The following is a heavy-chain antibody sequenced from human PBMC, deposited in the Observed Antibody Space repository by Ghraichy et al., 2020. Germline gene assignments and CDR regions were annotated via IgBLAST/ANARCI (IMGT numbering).Heavy chain of an antibody. CDR2: MNPNSGGT. V-gene: IGHV1-2*02. D-gene: IGHD1-1*01. CDR3: ARVRGRGTGTTQPKGYNWFDP. CDR1: GYTFTGYY. Sequence: ASVKVSCKASGYTFTGYYMHWVRQAPGQGLEWMGWMNPNSGGTNYAQKFQGRVTMTRDTSISTAYMELSRLRSDDTAVYYCARVRGRGTGTTQPKGYNWFDPWGQGTLVTVSS. J-gene: IGHJ5*02.